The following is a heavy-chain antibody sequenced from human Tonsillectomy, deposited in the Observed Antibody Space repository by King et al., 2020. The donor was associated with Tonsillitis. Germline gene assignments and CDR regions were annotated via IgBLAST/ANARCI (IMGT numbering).Heavy chain of an antibody. D-gene: IGHD5-18*01. Sequence: QLQESGPGLVKPSETLSLTCTVSGGSISNYYWSWIRQPPGKGLEWSGYIFYSGSSNYNPSLKSRVTISVDTSKNQFSLKLSSVTAADSAVYYCARGNTPRGYYYYGMAVWGQGTTVTVSS. CDR3: ARGNTPRGYYYYGMAV. V-gene: IGHV4-59*01. CDR1: GGSISNYY. CDR2: IFYSGSS. J-gene: IGHJ6*02.